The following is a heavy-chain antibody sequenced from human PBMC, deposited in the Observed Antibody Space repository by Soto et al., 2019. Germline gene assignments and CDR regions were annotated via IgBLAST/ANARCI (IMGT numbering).Heavy chain of an antibody. CDR3: ARDLGVVAATYSAY. CDR1: GFTVSSNY. V-gene: IGHV3-66*01. D-gene: IGHD2-15*01. CDR2: IYSGGST. J-gene: IGHJ4*02. Sequence: GGSLRLSCAASGFTVSSNYMSWVRQAPGKGLEWVSVIYSGGSTYYADSVKGRFTISRDNSKNTLYLQMNSLRAEDTAVYYCARDLGVVAATYSAYWGQGTLVTVSS.